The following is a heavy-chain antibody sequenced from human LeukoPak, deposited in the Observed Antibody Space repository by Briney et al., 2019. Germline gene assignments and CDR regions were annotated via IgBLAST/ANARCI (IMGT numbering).Heavy chain of an antibody. D-gene: IGHD2-15*01. Sequence: GGSLRLSCAASGFTFSSYAMHWFRQPPGKGLEWVAIMSSDGSKKYYADSVKGRFTISRDNSKNTLYLQMNSLRAEDTAVYYCARADFWCGGSCYYFDYWGQGTLVTVSS. V-gene: IGHV3-30*14. CDR2: MSSDGSKK. J-gene: IGHJ4*02. CDR1: GFTFSSYA. CDR3: ARADFWCGGSCYYFDY.